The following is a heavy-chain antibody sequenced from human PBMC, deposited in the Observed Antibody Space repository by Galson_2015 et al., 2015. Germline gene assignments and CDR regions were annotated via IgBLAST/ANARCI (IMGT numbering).Heavy chain of an antibody. Sequence: SLRLSCAASGFTFSSYGMHWVRQAPGKGLEWVAVIWYDGSNKYYADSVKGRFTISRDNSKNTLYLQMNSLRAEDTAVYYCARDRGTIFPHISGGFDYWGQGTLVTVSS. CDR1: GFTFSSYG. V-gene: IGHV3-33*01. J-gene: IGHJ4*02. CDR2: IWYDGSNK. D-gene: IGHD3-3*01. CDR3: ARDRGTIFPHISGGFDY.